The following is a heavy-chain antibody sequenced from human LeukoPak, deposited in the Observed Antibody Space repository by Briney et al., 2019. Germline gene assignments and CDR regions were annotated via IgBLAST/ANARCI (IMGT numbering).Heavy chain of an antibody. D-gene: IGHD2-21*02. CDR2: MNPNSGNT. CDR3: ARVSGDDGNDALDI. CDR1: GYTFTSYD. Sequence: ASVKVSCKASGYTFTSYDINWVRQATGQGLEWMGWMNPNSGNTGYSQKFQGRVTITRDTFISTAYMELSSLRSEDTAVYYCARVSGDDGNDALDIWGQGTMVTVSS. J-gene: IGHJ3*02. V-gene: IGHV1-8*03.